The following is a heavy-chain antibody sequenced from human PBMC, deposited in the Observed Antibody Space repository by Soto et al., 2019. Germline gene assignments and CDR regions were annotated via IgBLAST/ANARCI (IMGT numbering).Heavy chain of an antibody. V-gene: IGHV1-2*04. CDR3: ARDRENRYNWNYHYYGMDV. J-gene: IGHJ6*02. D-gene: IGHD1-20*01. CDR2: INPNSGGT. Sequence: RASVKVSCKASGYTFTGYYMHWVRQAPGQGLEWMGWINPNSGGTNYAQKFQGWVTMTRDTSISTAYMELSRLRSDDTAVYYCARDRENRYNWNYHYYGMDVWGQGTTVTVSS. CDR1: GYTFTGYY.